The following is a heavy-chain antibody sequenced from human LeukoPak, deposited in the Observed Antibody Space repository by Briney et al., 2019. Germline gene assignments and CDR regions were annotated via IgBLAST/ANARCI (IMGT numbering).Heavy chain of an antibody. CDR2: INPSGGST. V-gene: IGHV1-46*01. CDR3: ARDDVYYYDSSGATDAFDI. Sequence: ASVKVSCKASGYTFTSYYMHWVRQAPGQGLEWMGIINPSGGSTSYAQKFQGRVTMTRDTSTSTVYMELSSLRSEDTAVYYCARDDVYYYDSSGATDAFDIWGQGTMVTASS. D-gene: IGHD3-22*01. J-gene: IGHJ3*02. CDR1: GYTFTSYY.